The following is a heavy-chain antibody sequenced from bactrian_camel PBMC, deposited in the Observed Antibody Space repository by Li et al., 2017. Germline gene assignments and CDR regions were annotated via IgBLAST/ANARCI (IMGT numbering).Heavy chain of an antibody. CDR1: GFAYDSYA. V-gene: IGHV3S55*01. CDR3: AAGDGGRPCLNIQASGFAF. CDR2: IDDNGYA. Sequence: QLVESGGGSVQAGGSLTLSCVASGFAYDSYAMGWFRQAPEKEREGVATIDDNGYAEYADSVKGRFTISKGHARNILYLQMNSLKPEDTAMYYCAAGDGGRPCLNIQASGFAFWGQGTQVTVS. D-gene: IGHD2*01. J-gene: IGHJ6*01.